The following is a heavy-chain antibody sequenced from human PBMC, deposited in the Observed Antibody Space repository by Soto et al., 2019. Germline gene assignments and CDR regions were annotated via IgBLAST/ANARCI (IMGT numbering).Heavy chain of an antibody. V-gene: IGHV4-4*02. Sequence: SETLSLTCAVSGGSISSSNWWSWVRQPPGKGLEWIGEIYHSGSTNYNPSLKSRVTISVDKSKNQFSLKLSSVTAADTAVYYCASLFPGYYYGSGSLTPLFDYWGQGTLVTVSS. CDR2: IYHSGST. D-gene: IGHD3-10*01. CDR3: ASLFPGYYYGSGSLTPLFDY. J-gene: IGHJ4*02. CDR1: GGSISSSNW.